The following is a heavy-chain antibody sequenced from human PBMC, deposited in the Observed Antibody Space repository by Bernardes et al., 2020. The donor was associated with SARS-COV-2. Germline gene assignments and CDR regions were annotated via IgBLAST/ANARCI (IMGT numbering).Heavy chain of an antibody. D-gene: IGHD2-15*01. Sequence: GESQRLSCAASGFDFSTYRMNWVRQAPGKGLEWVASISRGSDFIHFADSVKGRFTISRDNAKNSVYLQLNSLRVEDTAVYYCARAASNFCSARSCLDWFDPWGQGTLVTVSS. V-gene: IGHV3-21*06. CDR1: GFDFSTYR. CDR2: ISRGSDFI. CDR3: ARAASNFCSARSCLDWFDP. J-gene: IGHJ5*02.